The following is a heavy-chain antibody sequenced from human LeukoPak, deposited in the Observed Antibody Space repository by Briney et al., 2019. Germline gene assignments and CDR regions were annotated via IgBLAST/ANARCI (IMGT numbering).Heavy chain of an antibody. CDR2: ISYSGST. D-gene: IGHD2-15*01. V-gene: IGHV4-61*01. CDR1: GGSVTSGTYY. Sequence: PSETLSLTCTVSGGSVTSGTYYWTWIRHPPGKGLEWMGYISYSGSTNYNPSLKSRVTISVDTSKNQFSLNLTSVTAADTAVYYCARRGSGGRSFDIWGQGTMVTVSS. J-gene: IGHJ3*02. CDR3: ARRGSGGRSFDI.